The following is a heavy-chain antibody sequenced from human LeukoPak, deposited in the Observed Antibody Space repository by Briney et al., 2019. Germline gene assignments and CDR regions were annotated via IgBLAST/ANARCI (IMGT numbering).Heavy chain of an antibody. CDR2: IIPILGIA. J-gene: IGHJ1*01. V-gene: IGHV1-69*04. CDR3: ARNPTPTYSSSWSVYEYFQH. D-gene: IGHD6-13*01. CDR1: GGTFSSYA. Sequence: SVKVSCKASGGTFSSYAISWVRQAPGQGLEWMGRIIPILGIANYAQKFQGRVTITADKSTSTAYMELSSLRSEDTAVYYCARNPTPTYSSSWSVYEYFQHWGQGTLVTVSS.